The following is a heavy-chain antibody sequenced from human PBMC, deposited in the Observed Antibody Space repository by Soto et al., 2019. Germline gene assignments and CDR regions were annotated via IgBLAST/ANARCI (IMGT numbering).Heavy chain of an antibody. D-gene: IGHD2-2*01. CDR2: TSSNGCST. J-gene: IGHJ4*02. CDR1: GLTFSSYC. Sequence: GESLTLAWSASGLTFSSYCIHWVRQAPGKGLEYVSATSSNGCSTYYADSVKGRFTISRDNSKNTLYIQMSSLRAEDTAVYYCVKPRAYAHAAFDYWGQGTLVTVSS. V-gene: IGHV3-64D*06. CDR3: VKPRAYAHAAFDY.